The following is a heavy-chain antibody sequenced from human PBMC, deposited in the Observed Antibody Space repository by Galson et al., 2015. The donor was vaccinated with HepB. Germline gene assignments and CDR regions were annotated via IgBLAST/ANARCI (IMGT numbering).Heavy chain of an antibody. D-gene: IGHD3-3*01. CDR3: ARERYYDFWSGYHNYYYYYMDV. CDR1: GFTYSNYW. Sequence: SLRLSCAVSGFTYSNYWMSWVRQAPGKGLGWVAVISYDGSNKYYADSVKGRFTISRDNSKNTLYLQMNSLRAEDTAVYYCARERYYDFWSGYHNYYYYYMDVWGKGTTVTVSS. CDR2: ISYDGSNK. V-gene: IGHV3-30-3*01. J-gene: IGHJ6*03.